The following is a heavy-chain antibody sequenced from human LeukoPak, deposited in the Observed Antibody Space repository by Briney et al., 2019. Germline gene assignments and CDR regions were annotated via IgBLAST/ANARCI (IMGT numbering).Heavy chain of an antibody. CDR3: ARDLSSSFDY. D-gene: IGHD3-16*01. J-gene: IGHJ4*02. V-gene: IGHV3-53*01. CDR2: IYRGGDT. Sequence: QPGGSLRLSCAVSGFTVSNNYMNWVRQAPGKGLEWVSVIYRGGDTYYVDSVKGRFTTSRDNSKNTLYLQMNSLRAEDTAVYYCARDLSSSFDYWGRGTLVTVSS. CDR1: GFTVSNNY.